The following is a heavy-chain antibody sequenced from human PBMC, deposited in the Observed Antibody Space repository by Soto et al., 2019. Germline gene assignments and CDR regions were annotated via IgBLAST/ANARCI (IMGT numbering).Heavy chain of an antibody. CDR3: ARETLSERGEALDI. CDR1: GGSISSYY. D-gene: IGHD2-15*01. Sequence: QVQLQESGPGLVKPSETLSLTCTVSGGSISSYYWCWIRQPAGTGLEWIGRIYTRGGTNYNPSLKRRVSMSVDTAKNQFSLKLSSVTAAGTAVYYCARETLSERGEALDIWGQGTMVTVSS. CDR2: IYTRGGT. J-gene: IGHJ3*02. V-gene: IGHV4-4*07.